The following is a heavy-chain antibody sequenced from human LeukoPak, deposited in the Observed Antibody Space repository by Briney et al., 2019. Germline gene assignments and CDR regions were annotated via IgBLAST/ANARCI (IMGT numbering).Heavy chain of an antibody. D-gene: IGHD3-10*02. V-gene: IGHV4-59*12. Sequence: SETLSLTCTVSGGSISGDYWSWLRQPPGKGLEWIGYIFYSGSTNYNPSLKSRVTISLDTSKNQFSLKLSSVTAADTAVYYCARLTAFMFGEFGFDYWGQGTLVTVSS. J-gene: IGHJ4*02. CDR1: GGSISGDY. CDR2: IFYSGST. CDR3: ARLTAFMFGEFGFDY.